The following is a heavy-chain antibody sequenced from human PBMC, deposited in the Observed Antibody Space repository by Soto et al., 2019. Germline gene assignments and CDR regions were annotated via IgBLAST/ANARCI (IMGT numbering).Heavy chain of an antibody. Sequence: PSETLSLTCTVSGGSISSSSYYWGWIRQPPGKGLEWIGSIYYSGSTYYNPSLKSRVTISVDTSKNQFSLKLRSVTAADTAVYYCARQPVGGTAYYFEYWGQGTLVTVS. CDR1: GGSISSSSYY. V-gene: IGHV4-39*01. CDR3: ARQPVGGTAYYFEY. D-gene: IGHD3-16*01. CDR2: IYYSGST. J-gene: IGHJ4*02.